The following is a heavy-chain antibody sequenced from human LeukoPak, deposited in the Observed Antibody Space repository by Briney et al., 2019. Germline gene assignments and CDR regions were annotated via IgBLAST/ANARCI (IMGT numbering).Heavy chain of an antibody. CDR3: AKGSSGWYRPPEYYYYYMDV. CDR1: GFTFSSYG. J-gene: IGHJ6*03. Sequence: GGSLRLSCAASGFTFSSYGMSWVRQAPGKGLEWVSAISGSGGSTYYADSVKGRFTISRDNSKNTLYLQMNSLRAEDTAVYYCAKGSSGWYRPPEYYYYYMDVWGKGTTVTISS. CDR2: ISGSGGST. V-gene: IGHV3-23*01. D-gene: IGHD6-19*01.